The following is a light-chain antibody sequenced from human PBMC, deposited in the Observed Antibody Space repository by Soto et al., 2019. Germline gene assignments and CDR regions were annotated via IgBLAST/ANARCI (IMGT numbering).Light chain of an antibody. CDR1: SSDVGSYNL. CDR3: CSYAGSRTYV. Sequence: QSVLDQPASVSGSPGQSITIFCTGTSSDVGSYNLVSWYQQHPGKAPKLMIYEGSKRPSGVPNRFSGSKSGNTASLTISGLQAEDEADYYCCSYAGSRTYVFGTGTKVTVL. V-gene: IGLV2-23*01. J-gene: IGLJ1*01. CDR2: EGS.